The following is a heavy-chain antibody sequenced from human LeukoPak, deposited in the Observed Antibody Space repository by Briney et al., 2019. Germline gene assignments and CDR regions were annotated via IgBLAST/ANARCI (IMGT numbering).Heavy chain of an antibody. CDR1: GGSISSYY. J-gene: IGHJ4*02. CDR2: IYYSGST. Sequence: SETLSLTCTVSGGSISSYYWSWIRQPPGKGLEWIGYIYYSGSTNYNPSLKSRVTISVDTSKNQFSLKLSSVTAADTAVYYCARDRSDRYFDWSIDYWGQGTLVTVSS. D-gene: IGHD3-9*01. V-gene: IGHV4-59*01. CDR3: ARDRSDRYFDWSIDY.